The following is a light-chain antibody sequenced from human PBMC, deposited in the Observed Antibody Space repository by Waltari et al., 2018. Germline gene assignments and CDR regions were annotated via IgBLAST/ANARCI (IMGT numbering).Light chain of an antibody. CDR2: GAS. J-gene: IGKJ2*03. CDR3: QQYGNSRGS. CDR1: QSVSSSY. V-gene: IGKV3-20*01. Sequence: EIVLTQSPDTLSLSPGEGATLSCRASQSVSSSYLAWYQQKPGQAPRLLTYGASNRATDIPDRFTGSGSGTDFTLTINRLEPEDFAVYYCQQYGNSRGSFGQGTKLEIK.